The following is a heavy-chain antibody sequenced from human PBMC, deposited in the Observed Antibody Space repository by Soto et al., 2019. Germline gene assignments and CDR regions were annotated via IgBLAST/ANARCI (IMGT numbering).Heavy chain of an antibody. J-gene: IGHJ6*02. CDR3: ARYALVPADSGHYYYYYYGMDV. Sequence: QVQLVESGGGLVKPGGSLRLSCAASGFTFSDYYMSWIRQAPGKGLEWVSYISSSSSYTNYADSVKGRFTISRDNAKNSLYLQMNSLRAEDTAVYYCARYALVPADSGHYYYYYYGMDVWGQGTTVTVSS. D-gene: IGHD2-2*01. CDR1: GFTFSDYY. V-gene: IGHV3-11*06. CDR2: ISSSSSYT.